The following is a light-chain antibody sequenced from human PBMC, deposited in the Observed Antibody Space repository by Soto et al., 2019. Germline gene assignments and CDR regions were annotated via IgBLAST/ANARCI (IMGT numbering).Light chain of an antibody. J-gene: IGKJ5*01. V-gene: IGKV1-39*01. CDR2: SGS. Sequence: DIQMTQSPSSLSASVGDRVTITCRASQTINIYVNWYQQKPGKAPILLIYSGSSLQSGVPSRFSGSGSGTDFTLTISSLQPEDFASYYCQQSYTTPTFGQGTRLEIK. CDR3: QQSYTTPT. CDR1: QTINIY.